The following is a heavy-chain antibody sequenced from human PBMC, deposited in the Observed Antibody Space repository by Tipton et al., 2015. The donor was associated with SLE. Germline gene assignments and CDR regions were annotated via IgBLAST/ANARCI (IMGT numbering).Heavy chain of an antibody. V-gene: IGHV1-69*09. CDR2: IIPILGIA. CDR1: GGTFSSYA. Sequence: QVQLVQSGAEVKKPGSSVKVSCKASGGTFSSYAISWVRQAPGQGLEWMGRIIPILGIANYAQKFQGRVTITADKSTSTAYMELSSLRSEDTAVYYCAREGPVVVVAPAYYYYGMDVWGQGTTVTVSS. J-gene: IGHJ6*02. D-gene: IGHD2-15*01. CDR3: AREGPVVVVAPAYYYYGMDV.